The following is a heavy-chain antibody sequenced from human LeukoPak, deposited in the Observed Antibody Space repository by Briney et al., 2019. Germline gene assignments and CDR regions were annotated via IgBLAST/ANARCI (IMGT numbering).Heavy chain of an antibody. V-gene: IGHV4-34*01. J-gene: IGHJ4*02. Sequence: SETLSLTCAVYGGSFSGYYWSWIRQPPGKGLEWIGEINHSGSTNYNPSLKSRVTISVDTSKNQFSLKLSSVTAADTAVYYCAKDLVDDSSGYYSDGFDYWGQGTLVTVSS. CDR3: AKDLVDDSSGYYSDGFDY. CDR2: INHSGST. CDR1: GGSFSGYY. D-gene: IGHD3-22*01.